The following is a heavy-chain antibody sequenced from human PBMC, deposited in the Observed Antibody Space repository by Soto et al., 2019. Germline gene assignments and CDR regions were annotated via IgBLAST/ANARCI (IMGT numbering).Heavy chain of an antibody. J-gene: IGHJ5*02. V-gene: IGHV4-61*05. D-gene: IGHD3-22*01. Sequence: SETLSLTCIFSGCSISSSSYSWAWIRQPPGKALEWIGTMYFGGSFNYNPSLTSRATISVETSKNQFSMKLTSVTASDTAVYYCARSYYDSTGFAVDPWGQGTLVTVSS. CDR3: ARSYYDSTGFAVDP. CDR2: MYFGGSF. CDR1: GCSISSSSYS.